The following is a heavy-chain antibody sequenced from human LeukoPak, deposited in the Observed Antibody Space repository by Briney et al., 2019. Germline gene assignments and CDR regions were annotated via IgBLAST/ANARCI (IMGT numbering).Heavy chain of an antibody. V-gene: IGHV4-39*01. Sequence: SETLSLTCTVSGGSISSSSYYWGWIRQPPGKGLEWIGSIYYSGSTYYNPSLESRVTISVDTSKNQFSLKLSSVTAADTAVYYCAGYGVFDYWGQGTLVTVSS. CDR3: AGYGVFDY. J-gene: IGHJ4*02. CDR1: GGSISSSSYY. D-gene: IGHD5-12*01. CDR2: IYYSGST.